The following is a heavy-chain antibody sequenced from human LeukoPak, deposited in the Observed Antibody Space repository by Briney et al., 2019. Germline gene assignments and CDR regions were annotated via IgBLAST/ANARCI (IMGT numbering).Heavy chain of an antibody. D-gene: IGHD3-10*01. J-gene: IGHJ4*02. CDR1: GGSISSGSCY. Sequence: PSETLSLTCTVSGGSISSGSCYWSWIRQPAGKGLEWIGRIYTSGSTNYNPSLKSRVTISVDTSKNQFSLKLSSVTAADTAVYYCARDPFGEGGINYWGQGTLVTVSS. V-gene: IGHV4-61*02. CDR3: ARDPFGEGGINY. CDR2: IYTSGST.